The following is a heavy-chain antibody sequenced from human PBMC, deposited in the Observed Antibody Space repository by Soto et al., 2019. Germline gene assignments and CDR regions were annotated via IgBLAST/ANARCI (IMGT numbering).Heavy chain of an antibody. CDR1: SGSVSSGGYF. CDR2: IYHTGST. CDR3: AGSVARSMFDY. Sequence: PSETLSLTCTVSSGSVSSGGYFWSWIRQLPGKGLEWIGYIYHTGSTFYNPSLKSRVTISLDTSKSQFSLRLTSVTAADTAMYFCAGSVARSMFDYWGPRTLVTVSS. J-gene: IGHJ4*02. V-gene: IGHV4-31*03.